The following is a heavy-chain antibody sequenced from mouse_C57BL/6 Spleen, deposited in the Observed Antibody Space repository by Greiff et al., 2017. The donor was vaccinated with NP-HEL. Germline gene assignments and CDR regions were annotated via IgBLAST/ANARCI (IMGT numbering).Heavy chain of an antibody. CDR1: GSTFTSYW. D-gene: IGHD2-5*01. V-gene: IGHV1-52*01. Sequence: QVQLKQPGAELVRPGSSVKLSCKASGSTFTSYWMHWVTQRPIQGLEWIGNIDPSDSETHYNQKFKDKATLTVDKSSSTAYMQLSSLTSEDSAVYYCARFYYSNSYAMDYWGQGTSVTVSS. CDR2: IDPSDSET. J-gene: IGHJ4*01. CDR3: ARFYYSNSYAMDY.